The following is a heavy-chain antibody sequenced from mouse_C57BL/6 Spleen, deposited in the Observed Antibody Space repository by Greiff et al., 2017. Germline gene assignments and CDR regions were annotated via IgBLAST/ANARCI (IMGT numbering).Heavy chain of an antibody. J-gene: IGHJ2*01. V-gene: IGHV5-9*01. CDR2: ISGGGGNT. D-gene: IGHD2-2*01. CDR1: GFTFSSYT. CDR3: ARMVTYGEVDY. Sequence: DVMLVESGGGLVKPGGSLKLSCAASGFTFSSYTMSWVRQTPEKRLEWVATISGGGGNTYYPDSVKGRFTISRDSAKNTLYLQMSSLRSEDTALYYWARMVTYGEVDYWGQGTTLTVSS.